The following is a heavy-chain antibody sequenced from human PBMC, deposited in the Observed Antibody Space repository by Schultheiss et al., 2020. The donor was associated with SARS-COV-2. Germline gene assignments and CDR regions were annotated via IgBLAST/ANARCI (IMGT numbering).Heavy chain of an antibody. Sequence: SETLSLTCAVYGGSFSGYYWSWIRQPPGKGLEWIGEINHSGSTNYNPSLKSRVTISVDTSKNQFSLKLSSVTAADTAVYYCARGMGYWGQGTLVTVSS. CDR3: ARGMGY. CDR2: INHSGST. V-gene: IGHV4-34*01. CDR1: GGSFSGYY. J-gene: IGHJ4*02.